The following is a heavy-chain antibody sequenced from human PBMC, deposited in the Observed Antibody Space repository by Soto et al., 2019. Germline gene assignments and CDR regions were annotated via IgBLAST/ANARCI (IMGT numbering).Heavy chain of an antibody. CDR1: GFTFSSYA. CDR2: ISYDGSSK. V-gene: IGHV3-30-3*01. J-gene: IGHJ4*02. CDR3: AKAGGLLLDY. Sequence: QVQLVESGGGVVQPGRSLRLSCGASGFTFSSYAMHWVRQAPGKGLEWVAVISYDGSSKFYADSVKGRFTISRDTSKNTLYLQMNSLRAEDTAVYYCAKAGGLLLDYWGQGTLVTVSS. D-gene: IGHD2-15*01.